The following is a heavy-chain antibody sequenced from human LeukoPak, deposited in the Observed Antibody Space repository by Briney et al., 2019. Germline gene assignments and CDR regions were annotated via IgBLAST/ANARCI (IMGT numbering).Heavy chain of an antibody. Sequence: SDTLSLTCTVSGGSISSYYWSWIRQPPGKGLEWIGYIYYSGSTNYNPSLKSRVTISVDTSKNQFSLKLSSVTAADTAVYYCARHGLDGHFDYWGQGTLVTVSS. J-gene: IGHJ4*02. CDR2: IYYSGST. CDR3: ARHGLDGHFDY. V-gene: IGHV4-59*08. CDR1: GGSISSYY. D-gene: IGHD3/OR15-3a*01.